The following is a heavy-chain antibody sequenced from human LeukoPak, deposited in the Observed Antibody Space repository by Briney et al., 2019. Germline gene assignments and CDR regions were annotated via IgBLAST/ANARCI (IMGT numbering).Heavy chain of an antibody. D-gene: IGHD1-14*01. Sequence: SETLSLTCAVYGGSFSGYYWSWIRQPPGKGLEWIGEINRSGSTNYNPSLKSRVTISVDTSKNQFSLKLSSVTAADTAVYYCARGPVYIDYWGQGTLVTVSS. V-gene: IGHV4-34*01. CDR2: INRSGST. J-gene: IGHJ4*02. CDR1: GGSFSGYY. CDR3: ARGPVYIDY.